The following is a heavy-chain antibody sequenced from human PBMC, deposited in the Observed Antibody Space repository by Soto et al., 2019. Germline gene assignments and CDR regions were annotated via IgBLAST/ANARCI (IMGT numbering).Heavy chain of an antibody. Sequence: QVQLVESGGGVVQPGRSLRLSCAASGFTFSSYGMHWVRQAPGKGLEWVAVISYDGSNKYYADSVKGRFTISRDNSKNTLYLQMNSLRAEDTAVYYCAKDLTGILWFGEFHSDAFDIWGQGTMVTVSS. CDR2: ISYDGSNK. J-gene: IGHJ3*02. CDR1: GFTFSSYG. D-gene: IGHD3-10*01. V-gene: IGHV3-30*18. CDR3: AKDLTGILWFGEFHSDAFDI.